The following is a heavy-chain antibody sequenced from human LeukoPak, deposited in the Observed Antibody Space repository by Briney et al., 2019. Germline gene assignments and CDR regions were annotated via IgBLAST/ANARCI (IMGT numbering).Heavy chain of an antibody. J-gene: IGHJ4*02. CDR1: GGSFSGYY. CDR3: ASRTKLRYFDWLLPTGDY. Sequence: SETLSLTCAVYGGSFSGYYWSWIRQPPGKGLEWIGEINHSGSTNYNPSLKSRVTISVDTSKNQFSLKLSSVTAADTAVYYCASRTKLRYFDWLLPTGDYRGQGTLVTVSS. D-gene: IGHD3-9*01. CDR2: INHSGST. V-gene: IGHV4-34*01.